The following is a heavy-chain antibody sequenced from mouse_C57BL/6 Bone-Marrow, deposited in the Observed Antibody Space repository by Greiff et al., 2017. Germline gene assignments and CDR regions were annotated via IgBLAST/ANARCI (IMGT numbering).Heavy chain of an antibody. V-gene: IGHV1-77*01. CDR2: IGPGSGST. CDR3: ARRGRTGCYGSRGNLYFDV. J-gene: IGHJ1*03. CDR1: GYTFTDYY. Sequence: QVQLQQSGAELVKPGASVKISCKASGYTFTDYYINWVKQRPGQGLEWIGKIGPGSGSTYYNEKFKGKATLTADKSSSTAYMQLSSLTSEDSAVYFCARRGRTGCYGSRGNLYFDVWGTGTTVTVSS. D-gene: IGHD1-1*01.